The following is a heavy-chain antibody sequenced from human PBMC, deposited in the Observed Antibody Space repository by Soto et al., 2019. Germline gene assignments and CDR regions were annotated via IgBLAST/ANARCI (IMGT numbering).Heavy chain of an antibody. D-gene: IGHD3-16*01. J-gene: IGHJ4*02. Sequence: SETLSLTCTVSGGSISSSSYYWGWIRQPPGKGLEWIGSIFYSGSTYYNPSLKSRVTISVDTSKNQFSLKLSSVTAADTAVYYCARGGTPIDYWGQGTLVTVSS. CDR3: ARGGTPIDY. CDR1: GGSISSSSYY. CDR2: IFYSGST. V-gene: IGHV4-39*01.